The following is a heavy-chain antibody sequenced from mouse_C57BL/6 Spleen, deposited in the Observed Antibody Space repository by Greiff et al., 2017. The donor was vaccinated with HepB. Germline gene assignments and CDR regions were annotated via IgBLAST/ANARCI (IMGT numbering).Heavy chain of an antibody. CDR1: GYSITSGYY. D-gene: IGHD1-1*01. J-gene: IGHJ3*01. V-gene: IGHV3-6*01. Sequence: ESGPGLVKPSQSLSLTCSVTGYSITSGYYWNWIRQFPGNKLEWMGYISYDGSNNYNPSLKNRISITRDTSKNQFFLKLNSVTTEDTATYYCASSYGSTLFAYWGQGTLVTVSA. CDR3: ASSYGSTLFAY. CDR2: ISYDGSN.